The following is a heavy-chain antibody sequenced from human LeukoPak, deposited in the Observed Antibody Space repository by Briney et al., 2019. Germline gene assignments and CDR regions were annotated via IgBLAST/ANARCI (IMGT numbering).Heavy chain of an antibody. Sequence: PGGSLRLSCAASGFTFSSYWMNWVRQAPGKGLDWVANIKQDGSEKDYVDSVKGRFTISRDNAKNSLYLQMNSLRAEDTAVYYCARVSSLAVAGFFDYWGQGILVTVSS. D-gene: IGHD6-19*01. J-gene: IGHJ4*02. CDR3: ARVSSLAVAGFFDY. CDR2: IKQDGSEK. CDR1: GFTFSSYW. V-gene: IGHV3-7*01.